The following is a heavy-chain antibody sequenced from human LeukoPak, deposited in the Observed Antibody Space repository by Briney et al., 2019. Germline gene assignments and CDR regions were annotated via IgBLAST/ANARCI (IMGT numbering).Heavy chain of an antibody. CDR1: GFTFDDYV. V-gene: IGHV3-20*04. D-gene: IGHD2-2*01. Sequence: GGSLRLSCAASGFTFDDYVMSWVRHAPGKGLEWVSGINWNGGSTGYAESVKGRFTISRDNAKNSLYLQMNSLRAEDTALYYCARAIPPHCSSTSCYLDYWGQGTLVTVSS. CDR2: INWNGGST. J-gene: IGHJ4*02. CDR3: ARAIPPHCSSTSCYLDY.